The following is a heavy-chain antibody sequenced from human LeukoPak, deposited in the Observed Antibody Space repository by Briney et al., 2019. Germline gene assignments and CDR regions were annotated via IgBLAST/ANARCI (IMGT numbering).Heavy chain of an antibody. J-gene: IGHJ4*02. V-gene: IGHV1-18*01. CDR1: GYTFTSYG. Sequence: ASVKVSCKASGYTFTSYGISWVRQAPGQGLEWMGWVSAYADDTNYVQKFQGRVTMTTDTSTSTAYMELRSLRSDDTAVYYCARDCIGCHGFDYWGQGTLVTVSS. CDR3: ARDCIGCHGFDY. CDR2: VSAYADDT. D-gene: IGHD2-15*01.